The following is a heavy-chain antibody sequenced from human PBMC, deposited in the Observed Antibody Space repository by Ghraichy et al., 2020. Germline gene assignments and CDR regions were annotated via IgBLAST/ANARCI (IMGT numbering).Heavy chain of an antibody. J-gene: IGHJ5*02. Sequence: SQTLSLTCTVSGSSFSNHYWTWLRQSPGKGLEWIGYVYYSGRTTYNPSLESRVTISVDTAQNQFSLKLTSATAADTAVYYCARGAYGPRSGGYDPWGQGTLVTVSS. CDR1: GSSFSNHY. CDR2: VYYSGRT. D-gene: IGHD2-8*02. CDR3: ARGAYGPRSGGYDP. V-gene: IGHV4-59*08.